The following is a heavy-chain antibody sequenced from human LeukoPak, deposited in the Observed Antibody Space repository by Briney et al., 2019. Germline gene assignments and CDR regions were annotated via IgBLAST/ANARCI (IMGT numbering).Heavy chain of an antibody. D-gene: IGHD3-3*01. Sequence: SETLSLTCTVSGGSISSGDYYWSWIRQPPGKGLEWIGSIYYSGSTYYNPSLKSRVTISVDTSKNQFSLKLSSVTAADTAVYYCARHVGSTYYDFWSGSNFDYWGQGTLVTVSS. CDR2: IYYSGST. J-gene: IGHJ4*02. V-gene: IGHV4-39*01. CDR1: GGSISSGDYY. CDR3: ARHVGSTYYDFWSGSNFDY.